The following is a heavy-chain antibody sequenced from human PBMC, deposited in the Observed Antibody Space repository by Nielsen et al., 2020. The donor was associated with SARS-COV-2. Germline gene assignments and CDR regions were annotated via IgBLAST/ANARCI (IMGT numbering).Heavy chain of an antibody. Sequence: GESLKISCAGFTFSNYGMNWVRQAPGKGLAWVAHINSDGSRTMYADSVRGRFTISRDKSKNTLILQMNSLRVEDTALYYCARDGKDSKRWHQRVDYCGQGTMVTVSS. J-gene: IGHJ4*02. CDR2: INSDGSRT. CDR1: GFTFSNYG. CDR3: ARDGKDSKRWHQRVDY. D-gene: IGHD2-15*01. V-gene: IGHV3-74*03.